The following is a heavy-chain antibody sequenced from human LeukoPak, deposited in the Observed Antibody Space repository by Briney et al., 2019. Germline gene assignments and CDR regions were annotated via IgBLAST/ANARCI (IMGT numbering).Heavy chain of an antibody. CDR3: VREYCSGGSCYLFDY. D-gene: IGHD2-15*01. CDR2: ISAYNGNT. CDR1: GYTFTSYG. Sequence: GASVKVSCKASGYTFTSYGISWVRQAPGQGLEWMGWISAYNGNTNYAQKLQGRVTMTTDTSTSTAYMELRSLRSDDTAVYYCVREYCSGGSCYLFDYWGQGTLVTVSS. V-gene: IGHV1-18*01. J-gene: IGHJ4*02.